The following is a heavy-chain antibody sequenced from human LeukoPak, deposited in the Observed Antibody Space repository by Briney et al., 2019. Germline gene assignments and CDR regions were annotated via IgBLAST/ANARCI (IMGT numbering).Heavy chain of an antibody. V-gene: IGHV3-23*01. CDR2: VSDTGGRA. CDR1: GFTFSSYA. CDR3: TTEGFDF. Sequence: PGGSLRLSCAASGFTFSSYAMKWVRQAPGKGLEWVSTVSDTGGRAAYAGSVKGRFTISRDDSRSAVFLEVNSLRADDTAVYYCTTEGFDFWGQGTLVTVSS. J-gene: IGHJ4*02. D-gene: IGHD1-26*01.